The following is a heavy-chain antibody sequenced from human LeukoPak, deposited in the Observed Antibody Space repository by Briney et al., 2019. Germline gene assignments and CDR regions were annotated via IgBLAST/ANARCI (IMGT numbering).Heavy chain of an antibody. Sequence: GGSLRLSCAASGFTFSDAWMHWVRQAPGKGLEWVGFIRSKAYGGTTKNAASVKGRFTISRDDSRSIAYLQMNSLKTEDTAVYYCTRRYNYDSSGYYYVRDAFDIWGQGTMVTVSS. V-gene: IGHV3-49*04. CDR2: IRSKAYGGTT. CDR1: GFTFSDAW. D-gene: IGHD3-22*01. J-gene: IGHJ3*02. CDR3: TRRYNYDSSGYYYVRDAFDI.